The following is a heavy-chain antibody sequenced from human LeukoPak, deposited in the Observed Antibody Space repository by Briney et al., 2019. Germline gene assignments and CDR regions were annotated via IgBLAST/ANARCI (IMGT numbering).Heavy chain of an antibody. CDR1: GGSISSLY. V-gene: IGHV4-59*08. J-gene: IGHJ4*02. D-gene: IGHD6-6*01. CDR3: ARHRAYCSSSPFGY. CDR2: IYYTGST. Sequence: KPSETLSLTCSVSGGSISSLYWSWIRQPPGKGLEWIGYIYYTGSTNYNPSLKSRVTMFVDMSKNQFSLRLSSVTAADTALYYCARHRAYCSSSPFGYWGQGTLVTVSS.